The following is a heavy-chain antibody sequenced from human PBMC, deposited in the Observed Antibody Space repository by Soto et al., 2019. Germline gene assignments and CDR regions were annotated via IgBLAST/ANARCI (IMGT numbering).Heavy chain of an antibody. D-gene: IGHD5-12*01. Sequence: QITLKESGPTLVKPTQTLTLTCTLSGFSLSTSGAGVAWIRQPPGKALEWLALIYWDDDKRYSPSLKSRLTITKETSKNRGVLTMTNMDPVDTATYFCAHKGDGYRGFKYWGQGNLVTVAS. V-gene: IGHV2-5*02. CDR1: GFSLSTSGAG. J-gene: IGHJ4*02. CDR3: AHKGDGYRGFKY. CDR2: IYWDDDK.